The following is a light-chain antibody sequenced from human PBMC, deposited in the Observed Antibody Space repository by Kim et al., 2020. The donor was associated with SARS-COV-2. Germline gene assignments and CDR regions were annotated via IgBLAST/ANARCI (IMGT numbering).Light chain of an antibody. J-gene: IGLJ3*02. CDR2: GNN. CDR1: SSDIGAGYD. V-gene: IGLV1-40*01. CDR3: QSFDSSVRGSLWV. Sequence: VTISCTGSSSDIGAGYDVHWYQQVPGTAPKLLIFGNNKRPSGVPDRFSGSKSGTSASLAITGLQAEDEADYYCQSFDSSVRGSLWVFGGGTQLTVL.